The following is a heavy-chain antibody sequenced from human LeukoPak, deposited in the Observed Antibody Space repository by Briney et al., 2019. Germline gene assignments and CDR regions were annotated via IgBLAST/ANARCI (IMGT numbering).Heavy chain of an antibody. CDR3: ARQAISGYDPPPFDS. CDR2: LYYSGST. V-gene: IGHV4-39*01. CDR1: GGSISSSTYY. J-gene: IGHJ4*02. D-gene: IGHD5-12*01. Sequence: SETLSLTCTVSGGSISSSTYYWGWIRQPPGKGLEWIGNLYYSGSTYYNPSLKSRVTISVDTSKNQFSLKLSSVTAVDTAVYYCARQAISGYDPPPFDSWGQGTLVTVSS.